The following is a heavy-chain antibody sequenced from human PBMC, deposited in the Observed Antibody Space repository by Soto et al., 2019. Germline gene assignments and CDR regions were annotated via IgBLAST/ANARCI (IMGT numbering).Heavy chain of an antibody. J-gene: IGHJ3*02. CDR2: IRHDGSKK. CDR1: GFTYGHFG. D-gene: IGHD3-10*01. CDR3: ARDAYGTAGQGGAFDI. Sequence: QVQLVESGGGVVQPGRSLRLSCATSGFTYGHFGMHWARQAPGKGLEWVAVIRHDGSKKLYADSVKGRFTISRDDSKKTLDLQMNSLRVEDMAVYYCARDAYGTAGQGGAFDIWGQGTVVIVSS. V-gene: IGHV3-33*01.